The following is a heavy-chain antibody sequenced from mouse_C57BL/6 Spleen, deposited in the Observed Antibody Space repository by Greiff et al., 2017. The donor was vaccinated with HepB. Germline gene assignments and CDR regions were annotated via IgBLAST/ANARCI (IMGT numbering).Heavy chain of an antibody. Sequence: QLQQPGAELVKPGASVKLSCKASGYTFTSYWITWVKQRPGQGLEWIGEIYPGSGSTNYNEKFKSKATLTVDTSSSTAYMQLSSLTSEDSAVYYCARWLPYYFDYWGQGTTLTVSS. CDR3: ARWLPYYFDY. CDR1: GYTFTSYW. D-gene: IGHD2-2*01. CDR2: IYPGSGST. V-gene: IGHV1-55*01. J-gene: IGHJ2*01.